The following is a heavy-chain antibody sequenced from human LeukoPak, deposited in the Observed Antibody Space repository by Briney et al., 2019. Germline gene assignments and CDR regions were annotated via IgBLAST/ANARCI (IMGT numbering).Heavy chain of an antibody. D-gene: IGHD3-22*01. CDR3: GKDDYYDSSGYLAS. V-gene: IGHV3-9*01. J-gene: IGHJ4*02. CDR2: ISWNSGSI. CDR1: GFTFDDYA. Sequence: SLRLSCAASGFTFDDYAMHWVRQAPGKGLEWVSGISWNSGSIGYADSVKGRFTISRDNAKNSLYLQMNSLRAEDTALYYCGKDDYYDSSGYLASWGQGTLVTVSS.